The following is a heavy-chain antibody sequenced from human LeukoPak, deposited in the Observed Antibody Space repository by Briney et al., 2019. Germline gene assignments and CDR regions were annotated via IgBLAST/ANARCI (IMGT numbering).Heavy chain of an antibody. CDR3: ARDGGFDF. J-gene: IGHJ4*02. CDR2: ISPNSGDT. Sequence: ASVKVSCKASGYTFTDYYMHWVRQAPGQGLEWMGWISPNSGDTNYAQKFQGRVTMTRDTSISTAYMEVSRLISDDTAVYYCARDGGFDFWGQGTLVTVSS. CDR1: GYTFTDYY. V-gene: IGHV1-2*02.